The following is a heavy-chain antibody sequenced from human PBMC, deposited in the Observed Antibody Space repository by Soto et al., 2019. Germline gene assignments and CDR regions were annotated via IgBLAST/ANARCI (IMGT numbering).Heavy chain of an antibody. CDR3: ARDDESLGDYPRYSDY. J-gene: IGHJ4*02. V-gene: IGHV1-3*01. CDR2: INPGNDNT. D-gene: IGHD4-17*01. CDR1: GYTFNTYT. Sequence: GASVKVSCKASGYTFNTYTLHWVRQAPGQRLEWMGWINPGNDNTKYSQKFQDRVTFTSDTSASTAYMELSSLRSEDTAVYYCARDDESLGDYPRYSDYCGQGTLVTVS.